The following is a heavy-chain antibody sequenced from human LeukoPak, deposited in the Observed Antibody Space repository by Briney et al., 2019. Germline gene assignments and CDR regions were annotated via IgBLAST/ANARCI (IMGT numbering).Heavy chain of an antibody. D-gene: IGHD1-26*01. V-gene: IGHV3-74*01. CDR3: ASSAYNGIKLDY. CDR2: INSDGSTT. J-gene: IGHJ4*02. CDR1: GFTFSAHW. Sequence: GGSLRLSCAASGFTFSAHWMYWVRQAPGKGLVWVSRINSDGSTTTYADSVKGRSTISRDNARNTLYLQMNSLRAEDTAVYYCASSAYNGIKLDYWGQGNLVTVSS.